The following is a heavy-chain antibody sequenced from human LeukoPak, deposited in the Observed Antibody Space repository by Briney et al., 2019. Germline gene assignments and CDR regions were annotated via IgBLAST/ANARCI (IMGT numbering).Heavy chain of an antibody. D-gene: IGHD3-22*01. CDR1: GGSISSYY. CDR2: IYHSGST. J-gene: IGHJ4*02. Sequence: SETLSLTCTVSGGSISSYYWSWIRQPPGKGLEWIGYIYHSGSTNCNPSLKSRVTISVETSKKEFSLKLSSVTAADTAVYYCATYDSSGNFDYWGQGTLVTVSS. CDR3: ATYDSSGNFDY. V-gene: IGHV4-59*01.